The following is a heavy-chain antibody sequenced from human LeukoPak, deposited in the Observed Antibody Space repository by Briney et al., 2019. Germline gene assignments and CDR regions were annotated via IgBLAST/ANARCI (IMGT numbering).Heavy chain of an antibody. CDR2: IISDGSST. CDR1: GFTFSRFW. Sequence: GGSLRLSCTASGFTFSRFWMHWVRQAPGKGLEWVSRIISDGSSTTSADSVKGRFTSSRDNAKNTLYLQMNSLRAEDTAVYYCARELGATFDYWGQGTLVTVSS. CDR3: ARELGATFDY. J-gene: IGHJ4*02. D-gene: IGHD1-26*01. V-gene: IGHV3-74*03.